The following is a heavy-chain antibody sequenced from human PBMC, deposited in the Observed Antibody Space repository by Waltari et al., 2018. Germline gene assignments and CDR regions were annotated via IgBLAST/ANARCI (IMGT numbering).Heavy chain of an antibody. V-gene: IGHV4-61*02. J-gene: IGHJ5*02. CDR2: IYTSGST. Sequence: QVQLQESGPGLVKPSQTLSLTCTVSGGSISSGSYYWSWIRQPAGKGLEWIGRIYTSGSTNYNPSLKSRVTISVDTSKNQFSLKLSSVTAADTAVYYCARDGRAVGHNWFDPWGQGTLVTVSS. D-gene: IGHD1-26*01. CDR1: GGSISSGSYY. CDR3: ARDGRAVGHNWFDP.